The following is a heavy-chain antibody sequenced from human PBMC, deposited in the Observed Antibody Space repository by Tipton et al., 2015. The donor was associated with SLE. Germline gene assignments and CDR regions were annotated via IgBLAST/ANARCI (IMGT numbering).Heavy chain of an antibody. Sequence: TLSLTCAVYGGSFSGYYWSWIRQPPGKGLEWIGEINHSGSTNYNPSLKSRVTISVDTSKNQFSLKLSSVTAADTAVYYCARAQSIAVADYFDYWGQGTPVTVSS. CDR1: GGSFSGYY. CDR2: INHSGST. J-gene: IGHJ4*02. D-gene: IGHD6-19*01. CDR3: ARAQSIAVADYFDY. V-gene: IGHV4-34*01.